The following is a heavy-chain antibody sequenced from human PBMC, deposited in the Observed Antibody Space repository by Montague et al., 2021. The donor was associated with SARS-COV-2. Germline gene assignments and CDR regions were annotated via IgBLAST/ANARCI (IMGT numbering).Heavy chain of an antibody. J-gene: IGHJ5*02. D-gene: IGHD2-15*01. CDR1: GGSISSYY. CDR2: IYYSGST. V-gene: IGHV4-59*08. CDR3: VRLEAGDCSGGSCYSSWFDP. Sequence: SETLSLTCTVFGGSISSYYWSWIRQPPGKGLEWIGYIYYSGSTNYNSSLKSRVTISVDTSKNQFSLKLSSVTAADTAVYYCVRLEAGDCSGGSCYSSWFDPWGQGTLVTVSS.